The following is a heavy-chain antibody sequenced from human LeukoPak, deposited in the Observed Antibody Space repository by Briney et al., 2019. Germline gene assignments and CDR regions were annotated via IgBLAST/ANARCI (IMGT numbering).Heavy chain of an antibody. CDR2: ISGSGGST. D-gene: IGHD3-3*01. J-gene: IGHJ4*02. CDR3: AKDYDFWSGYYVEGYYFDY. Sequence: PGGSLRLSCAASGFTFSSYAMSWVRQAPGKGLEWVSAISGSGGSTYYADSVKGRFTISRDNSKNTLYLQMNSLRAEDTAVYYCAKDYDFWSGYYVEGYYFDYWGQGTLVTVSS. V-gene: IGHV3-23*01. CDR1: GFTFSSYA.